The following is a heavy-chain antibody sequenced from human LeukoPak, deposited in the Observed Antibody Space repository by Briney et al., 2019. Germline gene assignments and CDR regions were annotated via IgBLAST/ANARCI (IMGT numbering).Heavy chain of an antibody. D-gene: IGHD3-22*01. CDR3: ARVRGSFDTSGYSPPSYFDD. CDR1: GFTFSDFY. Sequence: GGSLRLSCTASGFTFSDFYMAWIRRSPGKGLEWLPYISSGATTLFYADSVKGRFTISRDNAKKSLYLQMNTLGVEDTAIYYCARVRGSFDTSGYSPPSYFDDWGQGTLVTVSS. CDR2: ISSGATTL. V-gene: IGHV3-11*04. J-gene: IGHJ4*02.